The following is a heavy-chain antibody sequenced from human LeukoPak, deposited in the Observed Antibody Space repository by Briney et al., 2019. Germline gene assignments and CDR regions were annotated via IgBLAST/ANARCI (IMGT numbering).Heavy chain of an antibody. CDR1: GFTFSSYA. J-gene: IGHJ4*02. CDR2: ISYDGSNK. D-gene: IGHD2-2*03. CDR3: ARDGYCSSTSCYPHFDY. V-gene: IGHV3-30-3*01. Sequence: GGSLRLSCAASGFTFSSYAMSWVRQAPGKGLEWVAVISYDGSNKYYADSVKGRFTISRDNSKNTLYLQMNSLRAEDTAVYYCARDGYCSSTSCYPHFDYWGQGTLVTVSS.